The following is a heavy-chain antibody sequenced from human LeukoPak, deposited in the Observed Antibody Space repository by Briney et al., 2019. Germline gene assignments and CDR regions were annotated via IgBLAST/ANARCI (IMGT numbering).Heavy chain of an antibody. V-gene: IGHV1-18*01. CDR1: GYIFSNHG. J-gene: IGHJ4*02. Sequence: ASVKVSCKASGYIFSNHGISWVRQAPGEGLEWMGWITTYKGNTAYAQKFQGRVTMTTDTSTSTAYMELRSLRSDDTAVYYCARGQYFDSWGQGALVTVSS. CDR2: ITTYKGNT. CDR3: ARGQYFDS.